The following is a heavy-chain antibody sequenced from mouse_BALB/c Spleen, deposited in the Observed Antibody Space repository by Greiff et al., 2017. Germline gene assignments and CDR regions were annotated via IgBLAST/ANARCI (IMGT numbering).Heavy chain of an antibody. CDR1: GFSLTSYG. CDR2: IWAGGST. V-gene: IGHV2-9*02. D-gene: IGHD2-1*01. CDR3: ARDLYGNYVGAMDY. J-gene: IGHJ4*01. Sequence: VQVVESGPGLVAPSQSLSITCTVSGFSLTSYGVHWVRQPPGKGLEWLGVIWAGGSTNYNSALMSRLSISKDNSKSQVFLKMNSLQTDDTAMYYCARDLYGNYVGAMDYWGQGTSVTVSS.